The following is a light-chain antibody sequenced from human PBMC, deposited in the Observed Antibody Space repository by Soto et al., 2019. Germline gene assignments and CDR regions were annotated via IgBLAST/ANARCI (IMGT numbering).Light chain of an antibody. CDR3: QQRNSYPIT. Sequence: IHLTQSPSFLSASVGNRVNLTCRASQGISSYLAWYQQKTGKAPNPLIHTASTLQSGVPSRFSGSVSGTEFTLTISSLQTEDFATYYCQQRNSYPITFGQGTRLEI. CDR2: TAS. CDR1: QGISSY. V-gene: IGKV1-9*01. J-gene: IGKJ5*01.